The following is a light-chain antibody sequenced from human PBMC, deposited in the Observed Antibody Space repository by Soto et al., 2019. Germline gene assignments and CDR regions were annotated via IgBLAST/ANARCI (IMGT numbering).Light chain of an antibody. J-gene: IGKJ5*01. CDR3: QQRRNWQVT. V-gene: IGKV3D-20*02. Sequence: EIVLTQSPGTLSLSPGERATLSCRASQSVSNNYLAWYQQKPGQAPRLLIYGASNRAPGIPDRFSGSGSGTDFTLTISSLEPEDFAVYYCQQRRNWQVTFGQGTRLEIK. CDR2: GAS. CDR1: QSVSNNY.